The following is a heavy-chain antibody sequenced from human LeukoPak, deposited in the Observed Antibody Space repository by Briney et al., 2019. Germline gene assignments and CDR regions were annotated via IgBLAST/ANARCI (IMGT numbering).Heavy chain of an antibody. CDR2: IYSSGST. J-gene: IGHJ6*02. V-gene: IGHV3-53*01. CDR1: GFPVSSNY. CDR3: AREGSGSYHYYYYGMDV. D-gene: IGHD1-26*01. Sequence: GGSLRLSCAASGFPVSSNYMNWVRQAPGKGLEWVSVIYSSGSTSYADSVKGRFTIARDNSKNTLYLQTNSLRAEDTAVYYCAREGSGSYHYYYYGMDVWGQGTTVTVSS.